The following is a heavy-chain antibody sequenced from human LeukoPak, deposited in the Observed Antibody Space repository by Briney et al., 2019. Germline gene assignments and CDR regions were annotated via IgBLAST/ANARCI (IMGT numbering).Heavy chain of an antibody. D-gene: IGHD3-3*01. CDR2: IHTGGGT. V-gene: IGHV3-66*01. J-gene: IGHJ3*02. CDR1: ESIVSGNY. Sequence: GGSLRLSCAASESIVSGNYMTWVRQAPGKGLEWLSVIHTGGGTYYADSVKGRFTISRDTSKTTVFLQMNSLRGDDTAIYYCAHYDFWSGHALDIWGQGTMVTVSS. CDR3: AHYDFWSGHALDI.